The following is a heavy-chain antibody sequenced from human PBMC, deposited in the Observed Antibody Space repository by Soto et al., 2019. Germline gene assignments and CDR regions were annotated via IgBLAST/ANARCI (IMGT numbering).Heavy chain of an antibody. D-gene: IGHD3-22*01. J-gene: IGHJ2*01. CDR1: GYTFTGYY. CDR3: ARSRRPYDSSGYGNWYFDL. CDR2: INPNSGGT. V-gene: IGHV1-2*04. Sequence: VASVKVSCKASGYTFTGYYMHWVRQAPGQGLEWMGWINPNSGGTNYAQKFQGWVTMTRDTSISTAYMELSRLRSDDTAVYYCARSRRPYDSSGYGNWYFDLWGRGTLVTVSS.